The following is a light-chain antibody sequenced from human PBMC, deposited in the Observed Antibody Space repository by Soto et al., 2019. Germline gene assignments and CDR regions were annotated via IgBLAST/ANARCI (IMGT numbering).Light chain of an antibody. CDR2: DAS. CDR3: QQYNYFWA. CDR1: QSISSW. J-gene: IGKJ1*01. V-gene: IGKV1-5*01. Sequence: DIQMTQSPSTLSASVGDRFTITCRASQSISSWLAWYQQKPGKAPKLLIYDASNLESGVPSRFSGGGSGTEFSLTISSLQPDDFATYYCQQYNYFWAVGQGTKV.